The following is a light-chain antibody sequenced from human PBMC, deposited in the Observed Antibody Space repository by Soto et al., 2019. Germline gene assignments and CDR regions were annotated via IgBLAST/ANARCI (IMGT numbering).Light chain of an antibody. J-gene: IGKJ1*01. Sequence: DIQLTQSPSSVSASVGDRVTITCRASQDIAAYLAWYQHKPGRAPELLIHAASSLQSGVQSRFSGSGSGTDFTLTIRSLQPEDFATYSCKQSYSTTWTFGQGTKVDIK. CDR1: QDIAAY. V-gene: IGKV1-39*01. CDR3: KQSYSTTWT. CDR2: AAS.